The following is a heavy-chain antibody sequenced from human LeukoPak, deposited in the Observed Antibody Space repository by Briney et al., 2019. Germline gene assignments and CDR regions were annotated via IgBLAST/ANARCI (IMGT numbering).Heavy chain of an antibody. CDR1: GGSISSHY. V-gene: IGHV4-59*11. J-gene: IGHJ6*03. CDR3: ARVVVPAAIPALYYYYYYVDV. CDR2: IYYSGST. D-gene: IGHD2-2*02. Sequence: SETLSLTCTVSGGSISSHYWSWIRQPPGKGLEWIGYIYYSGSTNYNPSLKSRVTISVDTSKNQFSLKLSSVTAADTAVYYCARVVVPAAIPALYYYYYYVDVWGKGTTVTVSS.